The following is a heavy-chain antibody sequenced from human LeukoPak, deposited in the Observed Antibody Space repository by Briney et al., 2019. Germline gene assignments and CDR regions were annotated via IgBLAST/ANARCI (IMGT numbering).Heavy chain of an antibody. D-gene: IGHD3-3*01. J-gene: IGHJ5*02. Sequence: SETLSLTCTVSGGSISSYYWSWIRQPPGKGLEWIGYIYYSGSTNYNPSLESRVTISVDTSKNQFSLRLSSVTAADTAVYYCAREKYYDFWSGYPGWVSGGAWFDPWGQGTLVTVSS. CDR1: GGSISSYY. V-gene: IGHV4-59*01. CDR3: AREKYYDFWSGYPGWVSGGAWFDP. CDR2: IYYSGST.